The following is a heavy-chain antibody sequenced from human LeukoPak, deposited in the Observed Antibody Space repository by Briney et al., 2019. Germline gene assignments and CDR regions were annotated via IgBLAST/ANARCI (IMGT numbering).Heavy chain of an antibody. CDR1: GYTFRQYS. Sequence: ASVIVSCKASGYTFRQYSISWVRQAPGKGLEWMGWVSPSHTTRVYAQQFQGRVTMTADTNTNTVSMELRSLRSDDTAVYFCARDYILPLETDNGDGFAIWGQGTVVSVSS. D-gene: IGHD3-3*02. V-gene: IGHV1-18*01. CDR2: VSPSHTTR. J-gene: IGHJ3*02. CDR3: ARDYILPLETDNGDGFAI.